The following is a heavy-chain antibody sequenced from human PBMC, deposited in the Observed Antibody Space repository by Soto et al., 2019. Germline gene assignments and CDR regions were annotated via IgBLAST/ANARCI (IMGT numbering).Heavy chain of an antibody. Sequence: GASVKVSCKASGYTFTSYGISWVRQAPGQGLEWMGWISAYNGNTNYAQKLQGRVTMTTDTSTSTAYMELRSLRSDDTAVYYCARDRYDFWSGLDAFGIWGQGTMVTVSS. CDR2: ISAYNGNT. J-gene: IGHJ3*02. V-gene: IGHV1-18*04. D-gene: IGHD3-3*01. CDR3: ARDRYDFWSGLDAFGI. CDR1: GYTFTSYG.